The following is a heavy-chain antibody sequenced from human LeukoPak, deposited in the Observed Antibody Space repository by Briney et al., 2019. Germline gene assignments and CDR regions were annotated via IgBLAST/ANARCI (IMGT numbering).Heavy chain of an antibody. CDR3: ARSTELSNPYFYYGMDV. Sequence: GGSLRLSCAASGLSVSSYYMNWVRQAPGKGLEWVSLIYSDASGGATYYAGSVEGRFTISRDNANNSLYLQMNSLRAEDTAIYYCARSTELSNPYFYYGMDVWGQGTTVTVSS. V-gene: IGHV3-53*01. J-gene: IGHJ6*02. CDR2: IYSDASGGAT. D-gene: IGHD1-26*01. CDR1: GLSVSSYY.